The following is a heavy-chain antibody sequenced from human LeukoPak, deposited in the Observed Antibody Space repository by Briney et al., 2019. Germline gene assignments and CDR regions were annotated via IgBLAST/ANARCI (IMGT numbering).Heavy chain of an antibody. Sequence: TGGSLRLSCAASGFTFSNYWMNWVRQAPGKGLEWVANIKQDGSEKNYVDSVKGRFTISRDNAKSSLFLQMNSLRADDTAVYYCARGRGWLEDYWGQGTLVTVSS. V-gene: IGHV3-7*05. CDR3: ARGRGWLEDY. CDR1: GFTFSNYW. J-gene: IGHJ4*02. CDR2: IKQDGSEK. D-gene: IGHD5-12*01.